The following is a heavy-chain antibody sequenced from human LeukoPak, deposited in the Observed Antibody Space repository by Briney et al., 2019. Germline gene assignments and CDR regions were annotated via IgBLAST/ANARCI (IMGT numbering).Heavy chain of an antibody. CDR2: IKEDGGEK. D-gene: IGHD2-15*01. CDR1: GFTFSNYW. Sequence: PGGSLRLYRAASGFTFSNYWMTWVRQAPGKGLEWVAHIKEDGGEKHYVDPVKGRFTISRDNAKNSLYLQMNSLRAEDTAMYYCVRDRGYCSGGTCYALWDYWGQGTLVTVSS. CDR3: VRDRGYCSGGTCYALWDY. V-gene: IGHV3-7*01. J-gene: IGHJ4*02.